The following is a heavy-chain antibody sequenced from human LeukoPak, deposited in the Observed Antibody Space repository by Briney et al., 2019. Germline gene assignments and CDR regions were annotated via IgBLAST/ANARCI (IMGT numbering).Heavy chain of an antibody. CDR1: GYTFTSYG. D-gene: IGHD6-19*01. J-gene: IGHJ4*02. CDR2: ISAYKGNT. Sequence: ASVKVSCKASGYTFTSYGIIWVRQAPGRGLEWMGWISAYKGNTKYAQKFQGRVTMTTDTSTRTVYMEVRSLRSDDTAVYYCARDSLNSGWDFDYWGQGTLVTVSS. V-gene: IGHV1-18*01. CDR3: ARDSLNSGWDFDY.